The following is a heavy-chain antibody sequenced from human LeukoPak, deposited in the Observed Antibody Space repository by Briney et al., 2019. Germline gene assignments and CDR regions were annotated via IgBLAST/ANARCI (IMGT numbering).Heavy chain of an antibody. V-gene: IGHV3-23*01. CDR1: GFTFSSYA. CDR2: ISGSAGST. CDR3: ASYDVLTGYSRHPLKR. D-gene: IGHD3-9*01. J-gene: IGHJ4*02. Sequence: GGSLRLFCAASGFTFSSYAMSWVRQAPGKGLQWVSAISGSAGSTYYADSVKGRFTISRDNSKNTLYLQMNSLRAEDTAVYYCASYDVLTGYSRHPLKRWGQGTLVTVSS.